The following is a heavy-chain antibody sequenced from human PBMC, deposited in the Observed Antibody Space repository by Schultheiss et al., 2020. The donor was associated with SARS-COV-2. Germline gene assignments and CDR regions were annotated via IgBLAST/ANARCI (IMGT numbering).Heavy chain of an antibody. CDR3: ARQPPEGTRYCSGGSCYSRVLGMDV. CDR1: GGSISSGGYY. CDR2: IYYSGST. D-gene: IGHD2-15*01. J-gene: IGHJ6*02. V-gene: IGHV4-39*01. Sequence: SETLSLTCTVSGGSISSGGYYWSWIRQHPGKGLEWIGSIYYSGSTYYNPSLKSRVTISVDTSKNQFSLKLSSVTAADTAVYYCARQPPEGTRYCSGGSCYSRVLGMDVWGQGTTVTVSS.